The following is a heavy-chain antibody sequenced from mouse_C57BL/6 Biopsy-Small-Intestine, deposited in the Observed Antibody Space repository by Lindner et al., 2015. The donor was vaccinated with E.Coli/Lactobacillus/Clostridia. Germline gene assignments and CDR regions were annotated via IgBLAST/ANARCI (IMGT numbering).Heavy chain of an antibody. D-gene: IGHD1-1*01. Sequence: VQLQESGGGLVKPGGSLKLSCAASGFTFSDYGMHWVRQAPEKGLEWVAYISSGSSTIYYADTVKGRFTISRDNAKNTLFLQMTSLRSEDTAMYYCARISLFYGSSSWYFDVWGTGTTVTVSS. CDR3: ARISLFYGSSSWYFDV. J-gene: IGHJ1*03. V-gene: IGHV5-17*01. CDR2: ISSGSSTI. CDR1: GFTFSDYG.